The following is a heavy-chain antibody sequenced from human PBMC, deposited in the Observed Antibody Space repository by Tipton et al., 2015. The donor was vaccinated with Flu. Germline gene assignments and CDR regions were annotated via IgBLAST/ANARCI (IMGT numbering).Heavy chain of an antibody. CDR3: ARARGSGPAAEQWLDAASFDY. J-gene: IGHJ4*02. D-gene: IGHD6-19*01. CDR1: GFTFSSYW. V-gene: IGHV3-7*01. CDR2: IKQDGSEK. Sequence: GSLRLSCAASGFTFSSYWMSWVRQAPGKGLEWVANIKQDGSEKYYVDSVKGRFTISRDNAKNSLYLQMNSLRAEDTAVYYCARARGSGPAAEQWLDAASFDYWGQGTLVTVSS.